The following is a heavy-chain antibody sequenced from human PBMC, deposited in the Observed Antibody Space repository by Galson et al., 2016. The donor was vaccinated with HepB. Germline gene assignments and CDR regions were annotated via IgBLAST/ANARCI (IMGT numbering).Heavy chain of an antibody. J-gene: IGHJ6*01. CDR2: IDWDDDS. CDR1: GFSLTTSGMC. CDR3: ARERLFGVVTPGNGVDV. Sequence: PALVKPTQSLTLTCSFSGFSLTTSGMCINWIRQPPGKALEWLARIDWDDDSYYSPSLQTRVTASKDTSRNEVVLKVTNLGPLDTATYYCARERLFGVVTPGNGVDVWGQGTTVAVSS. D-gene: IGHD3-3*01. V-gene: IGHV2-70*11.